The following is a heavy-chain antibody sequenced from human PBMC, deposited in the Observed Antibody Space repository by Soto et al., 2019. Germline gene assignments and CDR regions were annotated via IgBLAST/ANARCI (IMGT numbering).Heavy chain of an antibody. V-gene: IGHV1-18*01. Sequence: QVQLVQSGAEVKKPGASVKVSCKASGYTFTSYGISWVRQAPGQGLEWMGWISAYNGNTNYAQKLQGRVTMTTDTSTSKADMELRSLRSDDTAVYYCAAGGRFWSGSDDSFDIWGQGTMVTVSS. J-gene: IGHJ3*02. CDR1: GYTFTSYG. CDR3: AAGGRFWSGSDDSFDI. D-gene: IGHD3-3*01. CDR2: ISAYNGNT.